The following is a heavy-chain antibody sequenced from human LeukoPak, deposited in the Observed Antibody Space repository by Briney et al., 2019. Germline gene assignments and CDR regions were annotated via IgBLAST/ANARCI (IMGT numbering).Heavy chain of an antibody. D-gene: IGHD3-3*01. V-gene: IGHV4-34*01. CDR1: GGSFSGYY. CDR2: INHSGST. J-gene: IGHJ3*02. Sequence: PSETLSLTCAVYGGSFSGYYWSWIRQPPGKGLEWIGEINHSGSTNYNPSLKSRVTISVDTSKNQFSLKLSSVTAADTAVYYCARGALRFLEWLPHQNAFDIWGQGTMVTVSS. CDR3: ARGALRFLEWLPHQNAFDI.